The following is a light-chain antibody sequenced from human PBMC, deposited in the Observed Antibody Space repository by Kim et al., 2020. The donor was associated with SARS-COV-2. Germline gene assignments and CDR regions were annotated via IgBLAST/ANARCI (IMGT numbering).Light chain of an antibody. CDR2: GAS. CDR1: QSVSSN. J-gene: IGKJ1*01. V-gene: IGKV3-15*01. Sequence: PGERATLSCKASQSVSSNLAWYQQKPGQTPRLLIFGASTRATGNPGRFSGSGSGTEFTLTISSLQSEDFAVYYCQHYNNWPPWTFGQGTKVDIK. CDR3: QHYNNWPPWT.